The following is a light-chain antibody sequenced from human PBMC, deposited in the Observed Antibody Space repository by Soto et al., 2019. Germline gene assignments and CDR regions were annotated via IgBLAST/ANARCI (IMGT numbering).Light chain of an antibody. Sequence: DIQMTQSPSTLSASVGDRVTITCRASQSISSWLAWYQQKPGKAPKILIYKASILESGGPSRFSGSGSGTEFTLTISSLQPDDFATYYCQQYNSYWTFGQGTTVEIK. V-gene: IGKV1-5*03. J-gene: IGKJ1*01. CDR1: QSISSW. CDR3: QQYNSYWT. CDR2: KAS.